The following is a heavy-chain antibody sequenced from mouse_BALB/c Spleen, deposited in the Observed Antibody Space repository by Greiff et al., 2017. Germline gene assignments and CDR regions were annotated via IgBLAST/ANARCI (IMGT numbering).Heavy chain of an antibody. CDR3: GKGLHDYGWFAY. Sequence: EVKLVESGPELVKPGASVKISCKASGYSFTGYFMNWVKQSHGKSLEWIGRINPYNGDTFYNQKFKGKATLTVDKSSSTAHMELLSLTSEDSAVYYCGKGLHDYGWFAYWGQGTLVTVSA. D-gene: IGHD2-4*01. CDR1: GYSFTGYF. V-gene: IGHV1-37*01. CDR2: INPYNGDT. J-gene: IGHJ3*01.